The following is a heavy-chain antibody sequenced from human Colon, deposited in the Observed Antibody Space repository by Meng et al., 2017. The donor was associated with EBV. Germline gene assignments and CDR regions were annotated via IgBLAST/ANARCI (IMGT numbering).Heavy chain of an antibody. J-gene: IGHJ4*02. D-gene: IGHD6-19*01. CDR1: AGSGSSGVYY. CDR2: IYYSGST. V-gene: IGHV4-31*03. Sequence: QVHGKVSGRTQAKPSPTRSPTCTVSAGSGSSGVYYGTWIRQHPGKCLEWFGHIYYSGSTFYNPSLKRRVIISIDTSKNQFSLNLRSVTAADTAVYYCSRVSSGWDYFDYWGQVTLVTVSS. CDR3: SRVSSGWDYFDY.